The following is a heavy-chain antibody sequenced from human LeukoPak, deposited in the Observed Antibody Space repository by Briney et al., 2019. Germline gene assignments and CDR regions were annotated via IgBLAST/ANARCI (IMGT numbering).Heavy chain of an antibody. CDR2: ISPSGDIT. V-gene: IGHV3-23*01. J-gene: IGHJ4*02. CDR3: AKDDAWLRFGE. Sequence: GGSLRLSCAASGFTFSNHGMNWVRQAPGKGLEWVSGISPSGDITYYADSVKGRFTISRDNSKNTLYLEVISLTAEGTAVYYCAKDDAWLRFGEWSQGTLVTVSS. D-gene: IGHD3-10*01. CDR1: GFTFSNHG.